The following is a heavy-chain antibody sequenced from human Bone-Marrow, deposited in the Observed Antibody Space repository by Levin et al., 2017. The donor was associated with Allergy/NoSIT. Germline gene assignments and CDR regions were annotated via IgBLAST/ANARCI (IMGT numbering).Heavy chain of an antibody. D-gene: IGHD4-11*01. J-gene: IGHJ4*02. CDR3: AKDSTVSPVSYFDS. V-gene: IGHV3-23*01. Sequence: GGSLRLFCAASGFTFSDFAMSWVRQAPGKGLEWVSAISAAGATPYYADSVRGRFTISRDNSNNSLYLQLNSLRAEDTAIYYCAKDSTVSPVSYFDSWGQGTLVTVSS. CDR1: GFTFSDFA. CDR2: ISAAGATP.